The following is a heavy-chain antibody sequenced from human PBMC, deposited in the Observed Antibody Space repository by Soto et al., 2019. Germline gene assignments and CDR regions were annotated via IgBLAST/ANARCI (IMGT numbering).Heavy chain of an antibody. Sequence: PSETLSLTCAVSGDSIKSSHWWNWVRQPPEKGLEWIGQISHSGSTTYNPSLTSRVTISVDKSKNHFSLKLTSVTAADTAVYYCAARHFWSRPWTDRRLDYWGQGTLVTVSS. CDR3: AARHFWSRPWTDRRLDY. D-gene: IGHD3-3*02. J-gene: IGHJ4*02. V-gene: IGHV4-4*02. CDR2: ISHSGST. CDR1: GDSIKSSHW.